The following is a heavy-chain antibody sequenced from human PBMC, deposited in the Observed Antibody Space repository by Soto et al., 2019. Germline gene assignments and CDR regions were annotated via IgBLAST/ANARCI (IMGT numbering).Heavy chain of an antibody. CDR3: ARGRGGYYYNADY. D-gene: IGHD3-22*01. J-gene: IGHJ4*02. CDR2: IYYSGST. Sequence: SETLSLTCTVSGGSISSGDYYWSWIRQPPGKGLEWIGYIYYSGSTYYNPSLKSRVTISVDTSKNQFSLKLSSVTAADTAVYYCARGRGGYYYNADYWGQGTLVTVS. CDR1: GGSISSGDYY. V-gene: IGHV4-30-4*01.